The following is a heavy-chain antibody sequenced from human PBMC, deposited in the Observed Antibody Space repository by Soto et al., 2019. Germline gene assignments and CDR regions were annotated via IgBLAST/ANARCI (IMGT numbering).Heavy chain of an antibody. J-gene: IGHJ4*02. CDR2: ISSSGSTI. D-gene: IGHD2-15*01. V-gene: IGHV3-11*01. CDR3: ASIGATYDY. Sequence: QVQLVASGGGVVKPGGSLRLSCAVSGFTFSDYYMSWLLQAPGKGLEWVAYISSSGSTIYYADSVKGRSTISRDNAKNSMYLQMMSLRAEDTVVNYCASIGATYDYWGPATGVTLPS. CDR1: GFTFSDYY.